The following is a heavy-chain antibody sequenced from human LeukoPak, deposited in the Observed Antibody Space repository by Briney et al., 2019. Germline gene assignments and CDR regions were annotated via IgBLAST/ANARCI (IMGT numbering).Heavy chain of an antibody. CDR3: ARDPDYDSSGYYFDY. Sequence: PSETLSLTCAVYGGSFSGYYWSWIRQPAGKGLEWIGRIYTSGSTNYNPSLKSRVTMSVDTSKNQFSLKLSSVTAADTAVYYCARDPDYDSSGYYFDYWGQGTLVTVSS. CDR2: IYTSGST. D-gene: IGHD3-22*01. J-gene: IGHJ4*02. CDR1: GGSFSGYY. V-gene: IGHV4-4*07.